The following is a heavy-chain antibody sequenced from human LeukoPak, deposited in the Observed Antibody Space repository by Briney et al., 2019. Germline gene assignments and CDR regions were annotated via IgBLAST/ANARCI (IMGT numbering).Heavy chain of an antibody. J-gene: IGHJ6*02. V-gene: IGHV4-59*01. CDR1: GGSISYYY. CDR2: IYYSGTT. D-gene: IGHD4-17*01. Sequence: SETLSLTCTVSGGSISYYYWSWIRQSPGKGLEWIGYIYYSGTTNYNPSLKSRVTISVDTSKNQFSLQLRSVTAADTAVYYCAREDPQTTVPEGMDVWGQGTTITVSS. CDR3: AREDPQTTVPEGMDV.